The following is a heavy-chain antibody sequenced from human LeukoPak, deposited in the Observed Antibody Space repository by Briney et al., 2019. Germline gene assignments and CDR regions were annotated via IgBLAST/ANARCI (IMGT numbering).Heavy chain of an antibody. D-gene: IGHD1-26*01. CDR2: IYSSGSR. J-gene: IGHJ4*02. V-gene: IGHV4-39*01. CDR1: GASISGSGYY. CDR3: ARSGGYGLIDY. Sequence: SETLSLTCTVSGASISGSGYYWGWIRQPPGKGLEWIGSIYSSGSRYYNESLQIRGTISIETSKNQTSLRLTSVPAADAAMYYCARSGGYGLIDYWGQGTLVTVS.